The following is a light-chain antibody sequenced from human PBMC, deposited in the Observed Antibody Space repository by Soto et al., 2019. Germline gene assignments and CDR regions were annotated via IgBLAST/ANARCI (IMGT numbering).Light chain of an antibody. Sequence: QSVLTQPPSVSGAPAQRVTLSCTGSISNIGAGYGVHWYQQLPGRAPKLLVYDNNKRHSGVPDRFSGSKSGTSASLAITGLQADDEADYYCQSYDSSLSGVVFGGGTKLTV. CDR2: DNN. J-gene: IGLJ2*01. CDR3: QSYDSSLSGVV. CDR1: ISNIGAGYG. V-gene: IGLV1-40*01.